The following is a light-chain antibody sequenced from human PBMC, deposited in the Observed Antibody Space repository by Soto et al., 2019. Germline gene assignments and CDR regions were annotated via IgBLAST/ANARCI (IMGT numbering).Light chain of an antibody. CDR1: KSTSSW. Sequence: DIQMTQSPSTLSASVGDRVTINCRASKSTSSWLAWYQQKPGKAPKILIYKASSLESGVPSRFSGSGSGTEFTLTISSLQPDDFATYYCKQYNTYPWTFGQGTKVEI. V-gene: IGKV1-5*03. CDR3: KQYNTYPWT. CDR2: KAS. J-gene: IGKJ1*01.